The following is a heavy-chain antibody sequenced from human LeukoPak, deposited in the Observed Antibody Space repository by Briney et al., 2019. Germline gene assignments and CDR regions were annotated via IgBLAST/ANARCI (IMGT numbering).Heavy chain of an antibody. CDR1: GFTFDDYA. V-gene: IGHV3-43*02. CDR2: ISGDGGST. CDR3: AKDKDGGGSSGYYPLDY. D-gene: IGHD3-22*01. J-gene: IGHJ4*02. Sequence: QPGGSLRLSCAASGFTFDDYAMHWVRQAPGKGLEWVSLISGDGGSTYYADSVKGRFTISRDNSKNSLYLQMNSLRTEDTALYYCAKDKDGGGSSGYYPLDYWGQGTLVTVSS.